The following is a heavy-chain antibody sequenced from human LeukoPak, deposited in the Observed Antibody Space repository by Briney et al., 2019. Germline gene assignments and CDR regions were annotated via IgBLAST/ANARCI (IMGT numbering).Heavy chain of an antibody. J-gene: IGHJ5*01. Sequence: SSETLSLTCTVSGGSINSYYWDWIRQPPGMALEWIGSIHYSGATYYNPSHKRRVTISGNTSKNQFSLNLSSVTAADTAVYYCARSIATAATGGWFDSWGQGTLVTVSS. CDR3: ARSIATAATGGWFDS. CDR2: IHYSGAT. CDR1: GGSINSYY. V-gene: IGHV4-39*07. D-gene: IGHD6-13*01.